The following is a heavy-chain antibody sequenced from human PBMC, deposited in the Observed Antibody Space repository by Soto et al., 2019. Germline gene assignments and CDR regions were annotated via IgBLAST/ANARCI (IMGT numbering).Heavy chain of an antibody. D-gene: IGHD3-16*01. V-gene: IGHV3-43*01. J-gene: IGHJ5*02. CDR2: ISWDGKTS. CDR1: GFTFDDYA. CDR3: AKPVRGIAGANYDS. Sequence: GGSLRLSCAASGFTFDDYAMHWVRQAPGKGLEWVSVISWDGKTSYYAASVRGRFTISRDNSKNFLSLYMIGLRPEDTALYYCAKPVRGIAGANYDSWGQGA.